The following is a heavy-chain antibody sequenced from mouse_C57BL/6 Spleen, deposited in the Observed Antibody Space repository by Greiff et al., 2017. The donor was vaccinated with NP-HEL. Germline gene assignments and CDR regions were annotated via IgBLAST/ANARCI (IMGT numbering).Heavy chain of an antibody. D-gene: IGHD2-3*01. Sequence: EVQGVESGGGLVKPGGSLKLSCAASGFTFSDYGMHWVRQAPEKGLEWVAYISSGSSTIYYADTVKGRFTITRDHAKNTLFLQMTSLRSEDTAIYYCARPHGYYGYYFDYWGQGTTLTVSS. CDR3: ARPHGYYGYYFDY. CDR1: GFTFSDYG. CDR2: ISSGSSTI. V-gene: IGHV5-17*01. J-gene: IGHJ2*01.